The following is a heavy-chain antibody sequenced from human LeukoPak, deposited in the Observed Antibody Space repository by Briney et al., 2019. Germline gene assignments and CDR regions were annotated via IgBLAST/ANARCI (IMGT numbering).Heavy chain of an antibody. V-gene: IGHV3-21*05. CDR1: GFTFSSYE. Sequence: PGGSLRLSCAASGFTFSSYEMNWVRQAPGKGLEWVSYISSSSSYIYYADSVKGRFTISRDNAKNSLYLQLNSLRAEDTAVYYCARGYRYFQHWGQGTLVTVSS. D-gene: IGHD1-14*01. J-gene: IGHJ1*01. CDR2: ISSSSSYI. CDR3: ARGYRYFQH.